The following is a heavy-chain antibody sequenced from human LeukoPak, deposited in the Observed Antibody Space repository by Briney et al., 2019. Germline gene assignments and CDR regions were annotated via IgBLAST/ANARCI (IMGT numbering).Heavy chain of an antibody. V-gene: IGHV4-59*08. CDR1: GGSISSYY. CDR3: ARHVRALWPHDAFDI. Sequence: SETLSLTCTVSGGSISSYYWSWIRQPPGKGLEWIGYIYYSGSTNYNPSLKSRVTTSVDTSKNQFSLKLSSVTAADTAVYYCARHVRALWPHDAFDIWGQGTMVTVSS. D-gene: IGHD3-10*02. CDR2: IYYSGST. J-gene: IGHJ3*02.